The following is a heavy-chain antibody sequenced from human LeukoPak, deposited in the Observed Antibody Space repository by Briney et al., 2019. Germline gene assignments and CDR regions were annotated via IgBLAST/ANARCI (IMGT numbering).Heavy chain of an antibody. CDR2: IIPIFGTA. V-gene: IGHV1-69*13. D-gene: IGHD6-19*01. J-gene: IGHJ4*02. CDR1: AGTFSSYA. CDR3: ARDRGSGWPFDY. Sequence: GASVKVSCKASAGTFSSYAISWVRQAPGQGLEWMGGIIPIFGTANYAQKFQGRVTITADESTSTAYMELSSLRSEDTAVYYCARDRGSGWPFDYWGQGTLVTVSS.